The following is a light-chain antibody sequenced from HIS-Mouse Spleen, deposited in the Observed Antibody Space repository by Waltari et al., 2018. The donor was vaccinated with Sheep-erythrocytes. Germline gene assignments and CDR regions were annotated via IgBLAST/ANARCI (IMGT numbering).Light chain of an antibody. CDR3: CSYAGSYNHV. CDR1: SSDVGGYNY. CDR2: DVS. Sequence: QSALTQPRSVSGSPGQSVTISCTGTSSDVGGYNYVSWSQQHPGKAPKLMIYDVSKRPSGVPVRFSGSKSGNTASLTISGLQAEDEADYYCCSYAGSYNHVFATGTKVTVL. V-gene: IGLV2-11*01. J-gene: IGLJ1*01.